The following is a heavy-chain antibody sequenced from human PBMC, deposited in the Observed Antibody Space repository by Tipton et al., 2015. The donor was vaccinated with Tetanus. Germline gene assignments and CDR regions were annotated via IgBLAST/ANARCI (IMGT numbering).Heavy chain of an antibody. CDR3: ARGDLWCGESLDHLYDY. Sequence: WARQATGQGLESIGWMNPDSGRTGYAQKFQGRVPMTRDTSISPASLELSDLRSDDTAVYYCARGDLWCGESLDHLYDYWGQGTLVTVSS. V-gene: IGHV1-8*01. J-gene: IGHJ4*02. D-gene: IGHD3-10*01. CDR2: MNPDSGRT.